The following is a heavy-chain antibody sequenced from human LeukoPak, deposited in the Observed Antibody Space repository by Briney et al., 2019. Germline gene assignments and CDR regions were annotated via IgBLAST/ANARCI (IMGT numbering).Heavy chain of an antibody. V-gene: IGHV3-23*01. CDR1: GFTFSSYA. CDR3: AKAEQWLVHGWFDP. Sequence: PGGSLRLSCAASGFTFSSYAMSWVRQAPGKGLEWVSAISGSGGSTYYADSVKGRFTISRDNSKNTLYLQMNSPRAEDTAVYYCAKAEQWLVHGWFDPWGQGTLVTVSS. D-gene: IGHD6-19*01. J-gene: IGHJ5*02. CDR2: ISGSGGST.